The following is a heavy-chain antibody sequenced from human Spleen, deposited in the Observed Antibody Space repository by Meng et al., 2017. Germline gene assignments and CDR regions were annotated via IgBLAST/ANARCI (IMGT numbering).Heavy chain of an antibody. CDR3: ARVFYYYGSGNQDSGLDY. V-gene: IGHV3-20*04. D-gene: IGHD3-10*01. Sequence: GGSLRLSCAASGFTFDDYGMSWVRQAPGKGLEWVSGINWNGGSTGYADSVKGRFTISRDNAKNSLYLQMNSLRAEDTALYYCARVFYYYGSGNQDSGLDYWGQGTLVTVSS. J-gene: IGHJ4*02. CDR1: GFTFDDYG. CDR2: INWNGGST.